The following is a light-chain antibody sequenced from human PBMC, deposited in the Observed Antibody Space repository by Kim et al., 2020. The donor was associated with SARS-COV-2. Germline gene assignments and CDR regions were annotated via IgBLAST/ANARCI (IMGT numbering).Light chain of an antibody. CDR1: QSVSSN. CDR2: GAS. Sequence: VSPGERATLSCRASQSVSSNLAWYQQKPGQAPRLLIYGASTRATGIPARFSGSGSGTEFALTISSLQSEDFAVYYCQQYNNWPLTFGGGTKVDIK. CDR3: QQYNNWPLT. J-gene: IGKJ4*01. V-gene: IGKV3-15*01.